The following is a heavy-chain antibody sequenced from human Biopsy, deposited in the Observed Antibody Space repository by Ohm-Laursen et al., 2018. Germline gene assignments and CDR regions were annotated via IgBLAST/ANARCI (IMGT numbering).Heavy chain of an antibody. J-gene: IGHJ4*02. V-gene: IGHV1-18*01. Sequence: ASVKVSCKASGYSFTSYGISWVRQAPGEGLEWMGRISGYNGNTNYAQKFQGRVTMTADTSTSTVYMEVRGLRSDNTAVYYCARVTLPLYLDYWGQGTRVSVSS. D-gene: IGHD5/OR15-5a*01. CDR2: ISGYNGNT. CDR3: ARVTLPLYLDY. CDR1: GYSFTSYG.